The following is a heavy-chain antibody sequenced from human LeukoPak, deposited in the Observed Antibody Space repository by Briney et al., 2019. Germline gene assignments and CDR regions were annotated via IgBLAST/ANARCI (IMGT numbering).Heavy chain of an antibody. Sequence: TGGSLRLSCAASGFTFSSYAMSWVRQAPGKGLEWVSAISGSGGSTYYADSVKGRFTISRDSSKNTLYLQMNSLRAEDTAVYYCANTNTRITMVRGANPNYWGQGTLVTVSP. J-gene: IGHJ4*02. CDR1: GFTFSSYA. CDR3: ANTNTRITMVRGANPNY. V-gene: IGHV3-23*01. CDR2: ISGSGGST. D-gene: IGHD3-10*01.